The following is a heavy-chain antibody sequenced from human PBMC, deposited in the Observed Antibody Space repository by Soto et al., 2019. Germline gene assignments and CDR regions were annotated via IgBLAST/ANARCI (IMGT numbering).Heavy chain of an antibody. J-gene: IGHJ4*02. D-gene: IGHD2-2*02. Sequence: SQRISGRGSGYSFPIYGVVWVRPMLGKGLEWMGIIYPGDSNTRYSPSFQGQVTISADKSISSAYLQWSSLKASDTAMYYCARQGYCSNTACYTVDYWGQGTLVTFSS. CDR3: ARQGYCSNTACYTVDY. CDR2: IYPGDSNT. V-gene: IGHV5-51*01. CDR1: GYSFPIYG.